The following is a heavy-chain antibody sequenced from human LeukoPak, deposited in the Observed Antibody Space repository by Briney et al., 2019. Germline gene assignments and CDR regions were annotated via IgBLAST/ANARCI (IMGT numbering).Heavy chain of an antibody. V-gene: IGHV3-30*02. D-gene: IGHD2-2*01. Sequence: PGGSLRLSCAASGFTFSSYGMHWVRQAPGKGLEWVAFIRYDGSNKYYADSVKGRFTISRDNSKNTLYLQMNSLRAEDTAVYYCAKIRRSLVVPAAMENWGQGTLVTVSS. CDR2: IRYDGSNK. CDR3: AKIRRSLVVPAAMEN. CDR1: GFTFSSYG. J-gene: IGHJ4*02.